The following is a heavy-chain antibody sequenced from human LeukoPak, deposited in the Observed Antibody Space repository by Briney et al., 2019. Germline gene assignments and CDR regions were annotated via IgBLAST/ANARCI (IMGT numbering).Heavy chain of an antibody. CDR2: INSDGSST. Sequence: GGSLRLSCAASGFTFSSYSMNWVRQAPGKGLMWVSRINSDGSSTTYADSVKGRFTISRDNAKNTLFLQMDSLRAEDTAVYYCAREGSGGIDYWGQGTLVTVSS. V-gene: IGHV3-74*01. CDR1: GFTFSSYS. J-gene: IGHJ4*02. D-gene: IGHD1-26*01. CDR3: AREGSGGIDY.